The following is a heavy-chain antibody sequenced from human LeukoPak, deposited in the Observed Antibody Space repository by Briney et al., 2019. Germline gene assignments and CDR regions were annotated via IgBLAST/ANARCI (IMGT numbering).Heavy chain of an antibody. D-gene: IGHD4-17*01. CDR3: ARGTESDYLDFDF. CDR1: GGTFSSYA. V-gene: IGHV1-69*06. CDR2: IIPIFGTA. Sequence: SVKVSCKASGGTFSSYAISWVRQAPGQGREWMGGIIPIFGTANYAQKFQGRVTITADKSTSTAYMELSSLRSEDTAVYYCARGTESDYLDFDFWGQGTLVTVSS. J-gene: IGHJ4*02.